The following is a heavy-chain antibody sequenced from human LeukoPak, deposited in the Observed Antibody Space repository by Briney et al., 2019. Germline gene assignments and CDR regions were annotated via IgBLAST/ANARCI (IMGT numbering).Heavy chain of an antibody. V-gene: IGHV1-24*01. CDR3: ATLPTTLWFGEPSSDY. CDR1: GYTLTELS. J-gene: IGHJ4*02. CDR2: FDPEDGET. D-gene: IGHD3-10*01. Sequence: AAVKDSCKVSGYTLTELSMHWVRQAPGKGLEWMGGFDPEDGETIYAQKFQGRVTMTEDTSTDTAYMELSSLRSEDTAVYYCATLPTTLWFGEPSSDYWGQGTLVTVTS.